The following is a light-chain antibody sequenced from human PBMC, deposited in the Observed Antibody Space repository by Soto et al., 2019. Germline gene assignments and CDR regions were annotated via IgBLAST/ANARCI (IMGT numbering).Light chain of an antibody. J-gene: IGLJ3*02. CDR3: SSDTVINTAV. CDR2: EVD. V-gene: IGLV2-14*01. Sequence: QSVLTQPASVSGSPGQSVSISCTGSTSDVGAYNYVAWYQHKPGKAPRLLIYEVDHRPSGISPRFSGSKSGNTASLTISGLQTDDEADYYCSSDTVINTAVFGGGTKVTVL. CDR1: TSDVGAYNY.